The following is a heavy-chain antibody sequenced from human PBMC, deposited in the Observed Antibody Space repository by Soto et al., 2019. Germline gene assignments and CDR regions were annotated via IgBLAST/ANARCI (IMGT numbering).Heavy chain of an antibody. D-gene: IGHD2-15*01. CDR2: INSDGTKT. V-gene: IGHV3-74*01. Sequence: LRLSCAASGFTFSDYWMYWVRQVPVKGLVWVSRINSDGTKTTYGDSVKGRFTISRDNAKNTLYLQMNSLRADDTAVYYCARAHSGPDWGQGTLVTVSS. J-gene: IGHJ4*02. CDR3: ARAHSGPD. CDR1: GFTFSDYW.